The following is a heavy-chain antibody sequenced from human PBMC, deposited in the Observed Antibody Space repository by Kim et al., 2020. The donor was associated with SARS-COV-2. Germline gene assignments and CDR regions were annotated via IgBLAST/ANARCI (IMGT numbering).Heavy chain of an antibody. D-gene: IGHD5-18*01. V-gene: IGHV4-30-4*01. CDR2: IYYSGST. CDR3: AREGKRGYSYGRPYYFDY. Sequence: SETLSLTCTVSGGSISSGDYYWSWIRQPPGKGLEWIGYIYYSGSTYYNPSLKSRVTISVDTSKNQFSLKLSSVTAADTAVYYCAREGKRGYSYGRPYYFDYWGQGTLVTVSS. CDR1: GGSISSGDYY. J-gene: IGHJ4*02.